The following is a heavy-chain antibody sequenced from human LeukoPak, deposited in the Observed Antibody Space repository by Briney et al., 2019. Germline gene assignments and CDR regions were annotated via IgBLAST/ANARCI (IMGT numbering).Heavy chain of an antibody. CDR1: GGSFSGYY. CDR3: ARGRVFWSGGWFDP. J-gene: IGHJ5*02. Sequence: SETLSLTCAVYGGSFSGYYWSWIRQPPGKGLEWIGEINHSGSTNYNPSLKSRVTISVDTPKNQFSLKLSSVTAADTAVYYCARGRVFWSGGWFDPWGQGTLVTVSS. CDR2: INHSGST. V-gene: IGHV4-34*01. D-gene: IGHD3-3*01.